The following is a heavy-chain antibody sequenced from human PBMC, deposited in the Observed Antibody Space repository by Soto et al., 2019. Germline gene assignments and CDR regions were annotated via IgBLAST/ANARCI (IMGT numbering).Heavy chain of an antibody. Sequence: SSSVSGYSISSDYYMSWIRQAPGKGLEWLAYISGSGSTTYYTDSVKGRFAISRDNARTSLYLQINSLRVEDSAVYYCARSSLTYFEFWGQGTLVTVSS. CDR2: ISGSGSTT. J-gene: IGHJ4*02. CDR1: GYSISSDYY. V-gene: IGHV3-11*01. CDR3: ARSSLTYFEF.